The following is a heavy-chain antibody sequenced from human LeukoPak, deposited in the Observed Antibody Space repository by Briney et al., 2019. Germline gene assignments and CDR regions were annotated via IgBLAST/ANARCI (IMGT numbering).Heavy chain of an antibody. J-gene: IGHJ4*02. V-gene: IGHV1-69*04. CDR2: IIPMLGKT. D-gene: IGHD2-2*01. CDR1: GGTFDNYA. CDR3: ARGLFGGFAAAPFDH. Sequence: ALVKVSCKASGGTFDNYAVNWVREAPGLGLEWMGRIIPMLGKTNSAQKFQDRVTFTADKSTGTAYMELTHLRPDDTAVYFCARGLFGGFAAAPFDHWGQGTLVTVSP.